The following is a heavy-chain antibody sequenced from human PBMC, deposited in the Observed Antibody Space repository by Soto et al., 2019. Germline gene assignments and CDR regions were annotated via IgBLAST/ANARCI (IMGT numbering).Heavy chain of an antibody. CDR3: ARRIQMNNYYYYGMDV. CDR2: IGTAGDT. Sequence: GGSLRLSCAASGFTFSSYDMHWVRQATGKGLEWVSAIGTAGDTYYPGSVKGRFTISRENAKNSLYLQMNSLRAEDTAVYYCARRIQMNNYYYYGMDVWGQGTTVTVSS. J-gene: IGHJ6*02. D-gene: IGHD5-18*01. V-gene: IGHV3-13*01. CDR1: GFTFSSYD.